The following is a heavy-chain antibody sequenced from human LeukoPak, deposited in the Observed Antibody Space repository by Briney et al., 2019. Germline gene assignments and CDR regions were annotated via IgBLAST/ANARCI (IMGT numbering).Heavy chain of an antibody. CDR2: AIPFLGTA. J-gene: IGHJ4*02. CDR1: GGTFISYV. CDR3: AILGTVPY. Sequence: ASVKVSCKASGGTFISYVISWVRQAPGQGLEWMGGAIPFLGTAKYAQKFQDRITITAGKSTTTTYMELRSLRSDDTAIYYCAILGTVPYWGQGTQITVSS. D-gene: IGHD1-26*01. V-gene: IGHV1-69*10.